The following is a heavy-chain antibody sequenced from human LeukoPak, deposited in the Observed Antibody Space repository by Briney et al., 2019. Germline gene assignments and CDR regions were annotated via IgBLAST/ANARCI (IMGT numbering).Heavy chain of an antibody. D-gene: IGHD3-22*01. Sequence: PSETLSLTCAVYGGSFSGYYWSWIRQPPGKGLEWIGEINHSGSTNYNPSLKSRVTMSVDTSKNQFSLKLSSVTAADTAVYYCARDVYYYDSSGYYHFDYWGQGTLVTVPS. CDR1: GGSFSGYY. CDR2: INHSGST. CDR3: ARDVYYYDSSGYYHFDY. J-gene: IGHJ4*02. V-gene: IGHV4-34*01.